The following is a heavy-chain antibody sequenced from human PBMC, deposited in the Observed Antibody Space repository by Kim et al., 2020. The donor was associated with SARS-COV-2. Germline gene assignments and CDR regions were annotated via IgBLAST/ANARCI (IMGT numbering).Heavy chain of an antibody. CDR2: IYSGGSST. CDR1: GFTFSSYA. D-gene: IGHD6-13*01. Sequence: GGSLRLSCAASGFTFSSYAMSWVRQAPGKGLEWVSVIYSGGSSTYYADSVKGRFTISRDNSKNTLYLQMNSLRAEDTAVYYCAKGIYSPTGYWGQGTLVT. CDR3: AKGIYSPTGY. J-gene: IGHJ4*02. V-gene: IGHV3-23*03.